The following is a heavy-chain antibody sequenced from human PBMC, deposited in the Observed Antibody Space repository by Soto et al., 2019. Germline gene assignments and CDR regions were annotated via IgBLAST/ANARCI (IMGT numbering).Heavy chain of an antibody. Sequence: QVHLVESGGGVVQPGGSLRLSCVASGFTFSSHTMHWVRQAPGKGLEWVTFIYPDGNGKHYAESVKGRFTTSRDNSKNTMYLQMNSLRVEDTAVYYCARDDESWSDCDLGYWCQGVLVTVSS. CDR2: IYPDGNGK. CDR1: GFTFSSHT. V-gene: IGHV3-30-3*01. CDR3: ARDDESWSDCDLGY. J-gene: IGHJ4*02. D-gene: IGHD1-26*01.